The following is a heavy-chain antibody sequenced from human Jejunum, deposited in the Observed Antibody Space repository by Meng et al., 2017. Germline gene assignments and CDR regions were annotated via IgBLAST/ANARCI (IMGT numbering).Heavy chain of an antibody. D-gene: IGHD6-6*01. CDR1: GGSVSSVAYY. CDR2: IYYSGGT. CDR3: AHSSSSSSFGFDY. V-gene: IGHV4-61*08. J-gene: IGHJ4*02. Sequence: QVQVQASGPGLSRPSQTLSLTCTVSGGSVSSVAYYWNWFRQPPGKGLEWIGYIYYSGGTTYSPSLNSRVTISIDTAKNQVSLKVSSVTAADTAVYYCAHSSSSSSFGFDYWGQGTLVTVSS.